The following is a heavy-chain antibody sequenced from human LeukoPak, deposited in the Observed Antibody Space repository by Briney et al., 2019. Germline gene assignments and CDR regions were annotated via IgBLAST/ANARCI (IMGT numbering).Heavy chain of an antibody. CDR1: GGSISGSGYY. J-gene: IGHJ4*02. D-gene: IGHD3-16*01. CDR3: ASPLGGFDN. V-gene: IGHV4-39*01. Sequence: PSETLSLTCSVSGGSISGSGYYWAWIRQPPGKGLEWIGSIYYTGSTHYNSSLKSRVTMSVDTFKNQFSLKLSSVTAADTAVYYCASPLGGFDNWGQGTLVTVSS. CDR2: IYYTGST.